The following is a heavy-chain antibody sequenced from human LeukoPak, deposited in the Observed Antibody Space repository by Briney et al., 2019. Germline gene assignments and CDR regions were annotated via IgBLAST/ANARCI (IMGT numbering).Heavy chain of an antibody. CDR1: FIFSTYA. CDR2: ISDSGGIT. D-gene: IGHD3-10*02. Sequence: GGSLRLSCAASFIFSTYAMNWVRQAPGKGLEWVSAISDSGGITYYADSVKGRFTISRDNSKNTLHLQMNSLRAEDTAIYYCAKASAVRGYYYYGMDVWGQGTTVTVSS. J-gene: IGHJ6*02. CDR3: AKASAVRGYYYYGMDV. V-gene: IGHV3-23*01.